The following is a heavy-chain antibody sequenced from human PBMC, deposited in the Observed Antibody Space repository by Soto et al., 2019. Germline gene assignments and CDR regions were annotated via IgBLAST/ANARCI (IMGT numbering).Heavy chain of an antibody. J-gene: IGHJ4*02. D-gene: IGHD2-2*01. V-gene: IGHV4-61*01. CDR2: IYYSGST. CDR1: GGSVSSVSYY. CDR3: AREVASLPHTHSSSHHGGSFDY. Sequence: SETLSLTCTVSGGSVSSVSYYWSWIRQPPGKGLEGIGYIYYSGSTNYNPSLKSRVTISVDTSKNQFSLTLSSVTAADTAVYYCAREVASLPHTHSSSHHGGSFDYWGQGTLVTVSS.